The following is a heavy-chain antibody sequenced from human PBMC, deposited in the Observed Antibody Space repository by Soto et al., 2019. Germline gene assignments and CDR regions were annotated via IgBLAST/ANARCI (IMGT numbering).Heavy chain of an antibody. D-gene: IGHD5-12*01. V-gene: IGHV4-31*03. CDR2: IYYSGST. Sequence: SETLSLTCTVSGGSISSGGYYWSWIRQHPGKGLEWIGYIYYSGSTYYNPSLKSRVTISVDTSKNQFSLKLSSVTAADTAVYYCARVGKIVATRYFDYWGQGTLVTVSS. CDR1: GGSISSGGYY. CDR3: ARVGKIVATRYFDY. J-gene: IGHJ4*02.